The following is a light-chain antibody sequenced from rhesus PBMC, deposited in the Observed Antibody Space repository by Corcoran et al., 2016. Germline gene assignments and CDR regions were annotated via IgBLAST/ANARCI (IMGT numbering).Light chain of an antibody. CDR3: LQYNSNPYS. Sequence: DIQMTQSPSSLSASVGDRVTITCRASQGSSTYLNWYQQKPGKAPKRLLYAASSLESGVPSRFRGSGSGTDFTLTISSLQPEDFATYYCLQYNSNPYSFGQVTKVGIK. CDR2: AAS. V-gene: IGKV1-43*01. J-gene: IGKJ2*01. CDR1: QGSSTY.